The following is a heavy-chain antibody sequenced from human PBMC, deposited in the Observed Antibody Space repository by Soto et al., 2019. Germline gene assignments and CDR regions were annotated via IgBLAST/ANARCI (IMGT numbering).Heavy chain of an antibody. D-gene: IGHD3-22*01. CDR1: GFTFSSYA. Sequence: QTGGSLRLSCAASGFTFSSYAMHWVRQAPGKGLEWVAVISYDGSNKYYADSVKGRFTISRDNSKNTLYLQMNSLRAEDTAVYYCASRDYYDTSGYYYGPFDYWGQGTLVTVSS. V-gene: IGHV3-30-3*01. CDR2: ISYDGSNK. CDR3: ASRDYYDTSGYYYGPFDY. J-gene: IGHJ4*02.